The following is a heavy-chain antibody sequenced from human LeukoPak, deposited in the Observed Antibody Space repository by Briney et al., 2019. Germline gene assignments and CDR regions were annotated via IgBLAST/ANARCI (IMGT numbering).Heavy chain of an antibody. D-gene: IGHD3-16*02. CDR1: GASISDYY. J-gene: IGHJ4*02. CDR3: AKDRYYDYVWGSYRWPYFDY. Sequence: PSETLSLTCIVSGASISDYYWSWIRQPAGKGLEWIGRIDTSGSTNYKPSLKSRLTMSVDTSKRQFSLRLTSVTAADTAVYYCAKDRYYDYVWGSYRWPYFDYWGQGTLVTVSS. CDR2: IDTSGST. V-gene: IGHV4-4*07.